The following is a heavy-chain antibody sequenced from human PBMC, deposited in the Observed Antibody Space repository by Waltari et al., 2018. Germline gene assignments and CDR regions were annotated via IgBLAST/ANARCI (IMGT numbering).Heavy chain of an antibody. D-gene: IGHD2-2*01. J-gene: IGHJ6*02. CDR3: AGVGVVVPAARTTDYGMDV. CDR2: INHSGST. V-gene: IGHV4-34*01. CDR1: GGSFSGYY. Sequence: QVQLQQWGAGLLKPSETLSLTCAVYGGSFSGYYWSWIRQPPGKGLEWIGEINHSGSTNYNPSLKSRVTISVDTSKNQFSLKLSSVTAADTAVYYCAGVGVVVPAARTTDYGMDVWGQGTTVTVSS.